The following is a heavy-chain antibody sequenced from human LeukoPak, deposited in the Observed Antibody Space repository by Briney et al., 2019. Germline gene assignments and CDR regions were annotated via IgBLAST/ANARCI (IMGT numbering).Heavy chain of an antibody. J-gene: IGHJ4*02. Sequence: GGSLRVSCAASGFTFSSYGMSWVRQAPGKGLEWVSTLSGSDGTTYYAGSVKGRFTVSRDNTKNTFYLQMNSLRAEDTAVYYCAKRAPLYSSTPGNYFDSWGQGTLVTVSS. D-gene: IGHD6-19*01. CDR3: AKRAPLYSSTPGNYFDS. CDR2: LSGSDGTT. V-gene: IGHV3-23*01. CDR1: GFTFSSYG.